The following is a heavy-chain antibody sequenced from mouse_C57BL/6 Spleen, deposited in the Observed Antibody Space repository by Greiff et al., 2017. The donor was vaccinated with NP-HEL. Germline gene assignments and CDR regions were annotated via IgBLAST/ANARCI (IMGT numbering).Heavy chain of an antibody. Sequence: DVHLVESGGGLVQPGGSLKLSCAASGFTFSDYYMYWVRQTPEKRLEWVAYISNGGGSTYYPDTVKGRFTISRDNAKNTLYLQMSRLKSEDTAMYYCARHRDYDGYYYAMDYWGQGTSVTVSS. CDR3: ARHRDYDGYYYAMDY. D-gene: IGHD2-4*01. V-gene: IGHV5-12*01. CDR2: ISNGGGST. J-gene: IGHJ4*01. CDR1: GFTFSDYY.